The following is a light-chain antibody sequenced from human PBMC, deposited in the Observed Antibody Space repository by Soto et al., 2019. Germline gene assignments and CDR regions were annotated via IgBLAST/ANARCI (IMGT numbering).Light chain of an antibody. J-gene: IGLJ1*01. V-gene: IGLV2-14*01. CDR1: SSDVGGYNY. CDR3: SSYTSSSTLYV. Sequence: QSVLTQPASVSGSPGQSITISCTGTSSDVGGYNYVSWYQQHPGKAPKLMIYEVSNRPSGVSNRFSGSKSGNTAYLTISGLQVEDEADYYCSSYTSSSTLYVFGTGTKVTVL. CDR2: EVS.